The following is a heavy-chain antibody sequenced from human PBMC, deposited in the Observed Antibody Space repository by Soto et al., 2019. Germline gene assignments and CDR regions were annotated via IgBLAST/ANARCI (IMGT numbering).Heavy chain of an antibody. CDR2: ISGSGGST. CDR1: GFTFSSYA. J-gene: IGHJ4*02. D-gene: IGHD6-19*01. CDR3: AKVSSGWYDSFDY. V-gene: IGHV3-23*01. Sequence: EVQLLESGGGLVQPGGSLRLSCAASGFTFSSYAMSWVRQAPGKGLEWVSAISGSGGSTYYADSVKGRFTISRDNSMNALYLQMNSLRAEDTAVYYCAKVSSGWYDSFDYWGQGTLVTVSS.